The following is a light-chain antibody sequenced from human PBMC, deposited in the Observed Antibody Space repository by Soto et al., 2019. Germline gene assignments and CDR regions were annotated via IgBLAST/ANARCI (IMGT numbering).Light chain of an antibody. CDR2: LNRDGSH. V-gene: IGLV4-69*01. CDR1: SGHSDYG. Sequence: QPVLTQSPSASASLGASVKLTCTLRSGHSDYGIAWHQQQPDKGPRYLMKLNRDGSHNKGDGIPDRFSGSNSGAERYLIISSLQFDDEADYYCQTWDTVVVFGGGTKVTVL. J-gene: IGLJ2*01. CDR3: QTWDTVVV.